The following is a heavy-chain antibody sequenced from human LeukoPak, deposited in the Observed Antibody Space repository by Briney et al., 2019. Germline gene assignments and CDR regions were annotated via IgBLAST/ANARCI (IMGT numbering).Heavy chain of an antibody. CDR1: SGSMSSYF. V-gene: IGHV4-59*08. D-gene: IGHD3-3*01. J-gene: IGHJ4*02. CDR3: ARHSFGVAPFHY. Sequence: SETLSLTCTVSSGSMSSYFWSWIRQPPGKGLEWIGYIYNGGSTNYNPALKSRVTMSVDTSKKQFSLNLSSVTAADTAVYYCARHSFGVAPFHYWGQGTLVTVSS. CDR2: IYNGGST.